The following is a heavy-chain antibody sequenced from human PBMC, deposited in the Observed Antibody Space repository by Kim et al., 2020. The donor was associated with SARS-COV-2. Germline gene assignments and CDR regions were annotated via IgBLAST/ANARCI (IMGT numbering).Heavy chain of an antibody. CDR1: GFTFSNYW. Sequence: GGSLRLSCAASGFTFSNYWMHWVRQAPGKGLVWVSRINGDASSASYADSVKGRFTISRDSAKNTLYLQMNSLRAEDTAVYYCAHVDTPEHCGQGTRVT. J-gene: IGHJ4*02. CDR3: AHVDTPEH. CDR2: INGDASSA. V-gene: IGHV3-74*01.